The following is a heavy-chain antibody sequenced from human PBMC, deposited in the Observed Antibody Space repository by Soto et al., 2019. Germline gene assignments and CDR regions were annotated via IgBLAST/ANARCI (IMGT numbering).Heavy chain of an antibody. CDR3: AKVAIQGIAVAEYFQN. J-gene: IGHJ1*01. Sequence: LRLSCAASGFTFSSYAMSWVRQAPGKGLEWVSAISGSGGSTYYADSVKGRFTISRDNSKNTLYLQMNSLRAEDTAVYYCAKVAIQGIAVAEYFQNWGQGTLVTVSS. D-gene: IGHD6-19*01. CDR2: ISGSGGST. V-gene: IGHV3-23*01. CDR1: GFTFSSYA.